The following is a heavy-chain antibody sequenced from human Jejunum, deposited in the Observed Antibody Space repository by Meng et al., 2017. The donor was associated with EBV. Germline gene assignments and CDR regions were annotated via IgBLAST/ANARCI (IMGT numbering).Heavy chain of an antibody. Sequence: QIPLKESGPTLVKPTQTLTLTCTLSGFSVRTSGVGVGWIRQPPGKALEWLALIYWDNDQRYSPSLKSRLTITRGTSRNQVVLTMTNMDPVDTATYYCAHRRWDNSGRYGGQFDYWGQGTLVTVSS. CDR1: GFSVRTSGVG. D-gene: IGHD6-19*01. CDR2: IYWDNDQ. J-gene: IGHJ4*02. V-gene: IGHV2-5*02. CDR3: AHRRWDNSGRYGGQFDY.